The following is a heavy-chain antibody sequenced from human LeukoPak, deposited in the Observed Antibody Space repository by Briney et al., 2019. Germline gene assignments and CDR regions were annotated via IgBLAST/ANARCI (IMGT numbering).Heavy chain of an antibody. Sequence: ASVKVSCKASGYTFTSYDINWVRQATGQGLEWMGWMNPNSGNTGYAQKFQGRVTMTRNTSISTAYMELSSLRSEDTAVYYCARAIAAAGTQATVEGNWFDPWGQGTLVTVSS. CDR1: GYTFTSYD. CDR2: MNPNSGNT. CDR3: ARAIAAAGTQATVEGNWFDP. D-gene: IGHD6-13*01. V-gene: IGHV1-8*01. J-gene: IGHJ5*02.